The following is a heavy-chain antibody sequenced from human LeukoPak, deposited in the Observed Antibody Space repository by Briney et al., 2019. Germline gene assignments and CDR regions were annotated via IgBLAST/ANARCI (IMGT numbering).Heavy chain of an antibody. D-gene: IGHD2-15*01. CDR1: GFTFSGSA. CDR2: IRSKANSYAT. V-gene: IGHV3-73*01. Sequence: PGGSLRLSCAASGFTFSGSAMLWVRQASGKGLEWVGRIRSKANSYATAYAASVKGRFTISRDDSKNTAYLQMNSLKTEDTAVYYCFVVVAAEFDYWGQGTLVTVSS. CDR3: FVVVAAEFDY. J-gene: IGHJ4*02.